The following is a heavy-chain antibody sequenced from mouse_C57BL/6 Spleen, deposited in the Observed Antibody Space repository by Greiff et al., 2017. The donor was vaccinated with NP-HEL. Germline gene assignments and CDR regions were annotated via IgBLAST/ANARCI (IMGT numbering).Heavy chain of an antibody. V-gene: IGHV5-4*01. CDR1: GFTFSSYA. CDR2: ISDGGSYT. CDR3: ARDDGYPGTGFAY. J-gene: IGHJ3*01. Sequence: EVKLMESGGGLVKPGGSLKLSCAASGFTFSSYAMSWVRQTPEKRLEWVATISDGGSYTYYPDNVKGRFTISRDNAKNNLYLQMSHLKSEDTARYYCARDDGYPGTGFAYWGQGTLVTVSA. D-gene: IGHD2-3*01.